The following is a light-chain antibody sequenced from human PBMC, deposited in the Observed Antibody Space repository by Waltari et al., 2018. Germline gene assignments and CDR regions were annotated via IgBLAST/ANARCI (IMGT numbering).Light chain of an antibody. CDR3: QKYGTLPAT. Sequence: EIVLPHSPGTLSLSPGERATLSCRASQSVSRTLAWYQQKPGQAPRLLIYDASSRATGIPDRFSGSGSGTDFSLTISRLEPEDFAVYYCQKYGTLPATFGQGTKVEI. CDR2: DAS. J-gene: IGKJ1*01. CDR1: QSVSRT. V-gene: IGKV3-20*01.